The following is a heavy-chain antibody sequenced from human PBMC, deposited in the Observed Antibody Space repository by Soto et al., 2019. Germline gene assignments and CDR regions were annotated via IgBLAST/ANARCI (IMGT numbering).Heavy chain of an antibody. J-gene: IGHJ5*02. D-gene: IGHD3-3*01. CDR1: GYSFNSYG. CDR3: ARETKFYGFWSGYYRFDT. V-gene: IGHV1-18*01. CDR2: ISASSGNT. Sequence: QTQLVQSGPEVKNPGASVKVSCKASGYSFNSYGISWVRQAPGQGLEWMGWISASSGNTSYAEELQGRVTMTTDSATRTAYMELRSLTSDDTAVYYCARETKFYGFWSGYYRFDTWGQGTLVSVSS.